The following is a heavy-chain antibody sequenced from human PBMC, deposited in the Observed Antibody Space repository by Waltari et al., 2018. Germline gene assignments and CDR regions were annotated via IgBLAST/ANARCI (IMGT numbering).Heavy chain of an antibody. CDR2: IRYDGSNK. J-gene: IGHJ4*02. CDR1: GFTFSSYG. V-gene: IGHV3-30*02. CDR3: AKDTVKSPTYYDSSGVDY. Sequence: QVQLVESGGGVVQPGGSLRLSCPASGFTFSSYGMHWVRQAPGKGLEWVAFIRYDGSNKYYADSVKGRFTISRDNSKNTLYLQMNSLRAEDTAVYYCAKDTVKSPTYYDSSGVDYWGQGTLVTVSS. D-gene: IGHD3-22*01.